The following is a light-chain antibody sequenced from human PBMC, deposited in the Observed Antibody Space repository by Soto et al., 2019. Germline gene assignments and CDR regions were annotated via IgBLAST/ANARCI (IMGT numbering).Light chain of an antibody. CDR1: QTVSSAR. CDR3: HQYGSSPWT. CDR2: GAS. V-gene: IGKV3-20*01. Sequence: EIVLTQSPGTLSLSPGERATLSCRASQTVSSARLAWFQQKPGQAPRLPIYGASSRAPGIPDRFSGSGSETDFTLTITRLESEDFAVYSCHQYGSSPWTFGQGTKVDIK. J-gene: IGKJ1*01.